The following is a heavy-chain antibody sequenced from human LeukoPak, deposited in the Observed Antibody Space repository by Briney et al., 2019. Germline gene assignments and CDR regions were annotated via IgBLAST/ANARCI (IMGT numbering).Heavy chain of an antibody. J-gene: IGHJ4*02. CDR3: ARGGKGNFDY. CDR1: GGSFRGYY. Sequence: SETLSVTCAVYGGSFRGYYWSGIRQPPGKGLGWIGEINDSGSTNYNPSIKSRVTISVDTSNNQFSLKLSSVTAADTAVYYCARGGKGNFDYWGQGTLVTVSS. CDR2: INDSGST. V-gene: IGHV4-34*01.